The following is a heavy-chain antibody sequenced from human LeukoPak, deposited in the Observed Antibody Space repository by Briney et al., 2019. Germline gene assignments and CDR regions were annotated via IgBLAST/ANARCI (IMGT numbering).Heavy chain of an antibody. CDR3: ARGGPKYYYDSSGYSPLDY. D-gene: IGHD3-22*01. Sequence: ASVKVSCKASGYTFTGYYMHWVRQAPGQGLEWMGRINPNSGGTNYAQKFQGRVTITRNTSISTAYMELSSLRSEDTAVYYCARGGPKYYYDSSGYSPLDYWGQGTLVTVSS. CDR2: INPNSGGT. CDR1: GYTFTGYY. V-gene: IGHV1-2*06. J-gene: IGHJ4*02.